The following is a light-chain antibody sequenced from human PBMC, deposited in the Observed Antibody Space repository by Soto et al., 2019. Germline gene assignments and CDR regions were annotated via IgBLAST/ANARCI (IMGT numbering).Light chain of an antibody. V-gene: IGLV2-8*01. J-gene: IGLJ1*01. CDR1: KNDIGLYDF. CDR2: EVV. Sequence: QSALTQPPSASGFPGQSVTISCTGTKNDIGLYDFVSWYQHHPGKAPRLIIYEVVQRPSGVPDRFSGSKSGNTASLTVSGLQAADEADYFCKSYAGSNTYVFGSGTKVTVL. CDR3: KSYAGSNTYV.